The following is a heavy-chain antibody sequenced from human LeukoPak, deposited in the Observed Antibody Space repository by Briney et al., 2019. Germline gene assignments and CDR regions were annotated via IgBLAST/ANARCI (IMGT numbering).Heavy chain of an antibody. J-gene: IGHJ6*02. D-gene: IGHD4-23*01. CDR1: GFTFSTYS. Sequence: GGSLRLSCAASGFTFSTYSMNWVRQAPGEGLEWVSVISGSGDNTYYADSVKGRFTISRDNSKNTLYLQMNSLRAEDTAVYYCAKDSLRWSYFYYGMDVWGQGTTVTVSS. V-gene: IGHV3-23*01. CDR3: AKDSLRWSYFYYGMDV. CDR2: ISGSGDNT.